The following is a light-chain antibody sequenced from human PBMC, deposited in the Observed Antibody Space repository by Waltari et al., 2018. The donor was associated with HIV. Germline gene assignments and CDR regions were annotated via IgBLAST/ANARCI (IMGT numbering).Light chain of an antibody. V-gene: IGLV2-8*01. CDR1: SSDVGLYKH. J-gene: IGLJ3*02. CDR2: EVT. CDR3: CSYAAINNFGVV. Sequence: QSALTQPPSVSGSPGQSVTISCTGTSSDVGLYKHVSWYQHHPGKAPKLVIFEVTQRPSGVSHRFSGSKSGNTASLTVSGLQAEDEGDYYCCSYAAINNFGVVFGGGTKLTVL.